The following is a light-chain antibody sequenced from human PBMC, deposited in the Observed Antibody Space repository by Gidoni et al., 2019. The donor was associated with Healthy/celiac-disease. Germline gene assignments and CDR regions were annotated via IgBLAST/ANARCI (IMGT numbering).Light chain of an antibody. V-gene: IGKV1-9*01. Sequence: DIQLNQSPSFLSASVGDRVTITCRASQSISSYLAWYQQKPGKAPKLLIYAASTLQSGVPSRFSGSGSGTEFTLTISSLQPEDFATYYCQQPGPFXQXTKVEIK. CDR2: AAS. CDR3: QQPGP. CDR1: QSISSY. J-gene: IGKJ1*01.